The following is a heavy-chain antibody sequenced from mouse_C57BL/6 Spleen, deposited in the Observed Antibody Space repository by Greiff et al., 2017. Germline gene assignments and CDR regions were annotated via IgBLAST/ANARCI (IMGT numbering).Heavy chain of an antibody. CDR3: ASGGDYGSSYGFAY. CDR2: IWGVGST. Sequence: VKLVESGPGLVAPSQSLSITCTVSGFSLTSYGVDWVRQSPGKGLEWLGVIWGVGSTNYNSALKSRLSISKDNSKSQVFLKMNSLQTDDTAMYYCASGGDYGSSYGFAYWGQGTLVTVSA. J-gene: IGHJ3*01. V-gene: IGHV2-6*01. D-gene: IGHD1-1*01. CDR1: GFSLTSYG.